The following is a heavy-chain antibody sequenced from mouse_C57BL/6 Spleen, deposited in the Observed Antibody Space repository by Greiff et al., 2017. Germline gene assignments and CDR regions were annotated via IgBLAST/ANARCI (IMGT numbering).Heavy chain of an antibody. D-gene: IGHD1-1*01. CDR3: ARREFTTVVATGGDFDY. V-gene: IGHV1-81*01. CDR2: IYPRSGNT. J-gene: IGHJ2*01. Sequence: QVQLQQSGAELARPGASVKLSCKASGYTFTSYGISWVKQRTGQGLEWIGEIYPRSGNTYYNEKFKGKATLTADKYSSTAYMELRSLTSEDSAVYFCARREFTTVVATGGDFDYWGQGTTLTVSS. CDR1: GYTFTSYG.